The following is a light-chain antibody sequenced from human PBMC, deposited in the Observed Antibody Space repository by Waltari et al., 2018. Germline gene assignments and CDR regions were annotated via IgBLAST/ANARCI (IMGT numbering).Light chain of an antibody. CDR1: SPNLGTGFE. CDR3: QSFDSSLSGWV. Sequence: QSVLTQPPSVSGAPGQRVTISCTGSSPNLGTGFEVHWYQQLPGTAPKLLIYGDTNRPSGVPDRFSGSKSGTSASLAITGLQAEDEADYYCQSFDSSLSGWVFGGGTKLTVL. CDR2: GDT. V-gene: IGLV1-40*01. J-gene: IGLJ3*02.